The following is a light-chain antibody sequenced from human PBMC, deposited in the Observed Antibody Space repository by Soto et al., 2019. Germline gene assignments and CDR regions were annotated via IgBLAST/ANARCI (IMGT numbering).Light chain of an antibody. Sequence: QSALTPPPSASGSPGQSVTISCTGTSSDVGGYNYVSWYQQHPGKAPKLMIYEVSKRPSGVPDRFSGSKSGNTASLTVSGLQAEDEADYYCSSYAGSNNLGVFGGGTQLTVL. V-gene: IGLV2-8*01. CDR3: SSYAGSNNLGV. J-gene: IGLJ7*01. CDR1: SSDVGGYNY. CDR2: EVS.